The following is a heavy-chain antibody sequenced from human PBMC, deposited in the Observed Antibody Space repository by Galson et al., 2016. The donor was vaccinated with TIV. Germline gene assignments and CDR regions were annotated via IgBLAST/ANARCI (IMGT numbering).Heavy chain of an antibody. J-gene: IGHJ6*02. D-gene: IGHD6-13*01. CDR3: ARGSSWSPFYGMDV. CDR2: INTATGYT. Sequence: SVKVSCKASGYTFTSYGIHWMRQAPGQRLEWMGWINTATGYTKYSQNFQGRLSITTDTSATTAYMELSSLRSEDTAVYFCARGSSWSPFYGMDVWGQGTTVIVSS. V-gene: IGHV1-3*04. CDR1: GYTFTSYG.